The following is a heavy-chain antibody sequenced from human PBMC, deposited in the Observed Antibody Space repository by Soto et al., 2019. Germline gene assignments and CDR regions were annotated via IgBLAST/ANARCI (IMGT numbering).Heavy chain of an antibody. D-gene: IGHD1-26*01. Sequence: QVQLVQSGAEAKKPGSSVKVSCKASEVTFSSDTISWVRQAPGQGLEWGGGIIPLFGTANYAQKFQDRVTIPAGESTSTLFIVVRSLISDDTAAYYFATEVGDKPGSPFDSWGQGTLVVVSS. J-gene: IGHJ4*02. CDR3: ATEVGDKPGSPFDS. CDR1: EVTFSSDT. V-gene: IGHV1-69*01. CDR2: IIPLFGTA.